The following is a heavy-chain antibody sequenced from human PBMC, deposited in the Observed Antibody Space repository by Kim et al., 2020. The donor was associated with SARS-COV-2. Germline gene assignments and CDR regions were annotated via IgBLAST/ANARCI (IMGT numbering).Heavy chain of an antibody. CDR3: AWANSYDILTRGYFDY. Sequence: SVKVSCKASGGTFSSYAISWVRQAPGQGLEWMGGIIPIFGTANYAQKFQGRVTITADESTSTAYMELSSLRSEDTAVYYCAWANSYDILTRGYFDYWGQGTLVTVSS. CDR1: GGTFSSYA. CDR2: IIPIFGTA. V-gene: IGHV1-69*13. D-gene: IGHD3-9*01. J-gene: IGHJ4*02.